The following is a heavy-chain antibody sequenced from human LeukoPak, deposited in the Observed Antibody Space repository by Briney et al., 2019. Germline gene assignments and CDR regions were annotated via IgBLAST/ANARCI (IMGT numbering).Heavy chain of an antibody. Sequence: SETLSLTCTVSGGSIRSGDYYWSWIRQPPGKGLEWIGYIYYSGSTYYNPSLKSRVTISVDTSKNQFSLKLSSVTAADTAVYYCAREPIVEVPPDYWGQGTLVTVSS. CDR3: AREPIVEVPPDY. CDR1: GGSIRSGDYY. D-gene: IGHD2-2*01. V-gene: IGHV4-30-4*01. J-gene: IGHJ4*02. CDR2: IYYSGST.